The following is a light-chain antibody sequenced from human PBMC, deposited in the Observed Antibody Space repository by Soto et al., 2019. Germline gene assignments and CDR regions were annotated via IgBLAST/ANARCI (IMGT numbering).Light chain of an antibody. CDR3: QYYGNSRT. CDR1: RSVSTSF. CDR2: GAS. V-gene: IGKV3-20*01. Sequence: IACPDCPGSLSLSPEGRAHLASMASRSVSTSFLAWYQQKPSQAPSLLIYGASIRATGIPDRFSGSGSGTDFTLTSSIQEPEDSAEYYCQYYGNSRTFGRGTKVDIK. J-gene: IGKJ4*02.